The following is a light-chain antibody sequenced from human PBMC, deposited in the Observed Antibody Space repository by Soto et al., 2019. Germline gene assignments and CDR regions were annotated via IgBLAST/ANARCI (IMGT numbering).Light chain of an antibody. J-gene: IGKJ1*01. CDR2: AAS. V-gene: IGKV1-6*01. CDR3: LQDYNYPWT. Sequence: AIRMTQSPSSLSASVGDRVTITCRASQGIRNGLGWYQQKPGKAPKLLIYAASSLQSGVPSRFSGSGSGTDFTLTISSLQPEDFATYYCLQDYNYPWTFGQGTKVEIK. CDR1: QGIRNG.